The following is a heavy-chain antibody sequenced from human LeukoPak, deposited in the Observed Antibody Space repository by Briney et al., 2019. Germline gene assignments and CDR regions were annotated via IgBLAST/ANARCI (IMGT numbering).Heavy chain of an antibody. V-gene: IGHV3-30*18. CDR1: GLTFSSYG. J-gene: IGHJ4*02. CDR2: ISYDGSNT. D-gene: IGHD3-10*01. Sequence: GGSLRLSCAAYGLTFSSYGMHWVRQAPGKWLEWVAVISYDGSNTYYADSVKGRFTISRDNSKNMLYLQMNSLRAEDTAVYYCAKPYYYVSRSYMDYWGQGTLVTVSS. CDR3: AKPYYYVSRSYMDY.